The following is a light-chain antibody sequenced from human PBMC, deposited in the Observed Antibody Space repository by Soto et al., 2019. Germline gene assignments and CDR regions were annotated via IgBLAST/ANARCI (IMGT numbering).Light chain of an antibody. Sequence: DIVLTQSPGTLSLSPGERATLSCRASQYISSIYLAWYQQKPGQAPRLLISGASSRATGIPDRFSGSGSGTDFTLTIDRLEPEDFAVYYCQQFGNSPLLSFGGGTKVEIK. CDR1: QYISSIY. J-gene: IGKJ4*01. V-gene: IGKV3-20*01. CDR2: GAS. CDR3: QQFGNSPLLS.